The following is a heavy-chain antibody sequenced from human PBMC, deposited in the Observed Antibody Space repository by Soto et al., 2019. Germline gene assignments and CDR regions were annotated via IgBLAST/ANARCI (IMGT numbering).Heavy chain of an antibody. CDR1: GGSISSGDYY. CDR3: ARGKVFKYYFDY. D-gene: IGHD1-20*01. CDR2: IYYSGST. Sequence: PAETLSLTCTVSGGSISSGDYYWVWIRHPPGKGLEWIGYIYYSGSTYYNPSLKSRVTISVDTSKNQFSLKLSSVTAADTAVYYCARGKVFKYYFDYWGQGTLVTVSS. V-gene: IGHV4-30-4*01. J-gene: IGHJ4*02.